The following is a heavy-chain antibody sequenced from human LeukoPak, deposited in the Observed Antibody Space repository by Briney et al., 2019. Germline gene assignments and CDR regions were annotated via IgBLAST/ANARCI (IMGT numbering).Heavy chain of an antibody. V-gene: IGHV4-39*01. J-gene: IGHJ4*02. Sequence: PSETLSLTCTVSGGSISSSSYYWGWIRQPPGKGLEWIGSIYYSGSTCYNPSLKSRVTISVDTSKNQFSLKLSSVTAADTAVYYCARKLMVRVPDYWGQGTLVTVSS. D-gene: IGHD3-10*01. CDR1: GGSISSSSYY. CDR2: IYYSGST. CDR3: ARKLMVRVPDY.